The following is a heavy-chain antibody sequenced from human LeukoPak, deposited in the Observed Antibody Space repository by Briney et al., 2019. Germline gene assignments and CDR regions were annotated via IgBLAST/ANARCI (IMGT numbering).Heavy chain of an antibody. Sequence: GRSLRLSCAASGFTFSSYGMHWVRQAPGKGLEWVAVISYDGSNKYYADSVKGRFTISRDNSKNTLYLQMNSLRAEDTAVYYCAKVVGLDYWGQGTLVTVSS. CDR1: GFTFSSYG. CDR2: ISYDGSNK. V-gene: IGHV3-30*18. J-gene: IGHJ4*02. CDR3: AKVVGLDY.